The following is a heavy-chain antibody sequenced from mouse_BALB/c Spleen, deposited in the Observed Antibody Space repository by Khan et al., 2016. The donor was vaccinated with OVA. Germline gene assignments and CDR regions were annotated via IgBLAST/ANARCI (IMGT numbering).Heavy chain of an antibody. CDR3: ARIYSYWNSDI. CDR1: GYTFTNYG. V-gene: IGHV9-1*02. Sequence: QIQLVQSGPELMKPGETVKISCKASGYTFTNYGMNWVKQAPGKGLKWMGWINTYTGDPTYADDFKGRFVFSLDTSSSTAYLQLSNLKNEDFTTLCCARIYSYWNSDIWGEGTTVTVSS. D-gene: IGHD2-3*01. J-gene: IGHJ1*01. CDR2: INTYTGDP.